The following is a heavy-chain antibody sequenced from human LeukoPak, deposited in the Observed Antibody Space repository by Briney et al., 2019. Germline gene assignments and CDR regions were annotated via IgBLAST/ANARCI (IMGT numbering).Heavy chain of an antibody. J-gene: IGHJ5*02. CDR3: TKSDYFDP. CDR2: SKFDGTAT. Sequence: GSLRLSCQASGFPLSGYWMSWVRQAPGKGLVWVARSKFDGTATTYADSVKGRFTISRDNPKNTVYLQMNNLRADDTAVYYCTKSDYFDPWGQGTVVTVSS. CDR1: GFPLSGYW. V-gene: IGHV3-74*03. D-gene: IGHD4/OR15-4a*01.